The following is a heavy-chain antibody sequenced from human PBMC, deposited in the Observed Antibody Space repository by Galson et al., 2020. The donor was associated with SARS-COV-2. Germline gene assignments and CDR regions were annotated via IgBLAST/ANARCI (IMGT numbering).Heavy chain of an antibody. J-gene: IGHJ6*02. CDR3: ARERVVVIIRGPYYYGMDV. V-gene: IGHV3-30*04. CDR2: ISYDGSNK. Sequence: LSLTCAASGFTFSSYAMHWVRQAPGKGLEWVAVISYDGSNKYYADSVKGRFTISRDNSKNTLYLQMNSLRAEDTAVYYCARERVVVIIRGPYYYGMDVWGQGTTVTVSS. D-gene: IGHD3-3*01. CDR1: GFTFSSYA.